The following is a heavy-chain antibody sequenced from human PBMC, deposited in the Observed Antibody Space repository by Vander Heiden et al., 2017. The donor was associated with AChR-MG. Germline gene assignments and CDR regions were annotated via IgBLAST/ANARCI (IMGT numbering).Heavy chain of an antibody. V-gene: IGHV1-69*06. CDR2: IIPIFGTA. J-gene: IGHJ6*03. Sequence: QVQLVQSGAEVKKPGSSVKVSCKASGGTFSSHAISWVRPAPGQGLEWMGGIIPIFGTANYAQKFQGRVTITADKSTSTAYMELSSLRSEDTAVYYCASRDGERECYYYYYMDVWGKGTTVTVSS. CDR3: ASRDGERECYYYYYMDV. D-gene: IGHD7-27*01. CDR1: GGTFSSHA.